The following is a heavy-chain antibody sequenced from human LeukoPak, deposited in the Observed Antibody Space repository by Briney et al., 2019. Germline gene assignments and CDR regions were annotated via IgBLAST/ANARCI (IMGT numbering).Heavy chain of an antibody. J-gene: IGHJ5*02. Sequence: GASVKVSCKASGYTCTSYAMHWVRQAPGQRLEWMGWINAGNGNTKYSQKFQGRVTITRDTSASTAYMELSSLRSEDTAVYYCARVGWFGETPSIGWFDPWGQGTLVTVSS. D-gene: IGHD3-10*01. V-gene: IGHV1-3*01. CDR1: GYTCTSYA. CDR3: ARVGWFGETPSIGWFDP. CDR2: INAGNGNT.